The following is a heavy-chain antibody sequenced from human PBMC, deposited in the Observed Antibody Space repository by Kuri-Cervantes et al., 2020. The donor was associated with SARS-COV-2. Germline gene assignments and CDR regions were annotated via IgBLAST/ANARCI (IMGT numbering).Heavy chain of an antibody. V-gene: IGHV3-7*03. Sequence: GGSLRLSCAASGFTFGSYWMSWVHQAPGKGLEWVANIKQDGSEKYYVDSVKGRFTISRDNAKNSLYLQMNSLRAEDTAVYYCARDGDFWSGYSEGYCSGGSCYPGDWGQGTLVTVSS. CDR3: ARDGDFWSGYSEGYCSGGSCYPGD. CDR1: GFTFGSYW. J-gene: IGHJ4*02. CDR2: IKQDGSEK. D-gene: IGHD2-15*01.